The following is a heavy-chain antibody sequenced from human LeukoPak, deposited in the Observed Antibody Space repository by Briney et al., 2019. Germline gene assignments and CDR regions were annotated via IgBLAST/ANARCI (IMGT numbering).Heavy chain of an antibody. Sequence: GGSLRLSCAPSGFTFSSYAMSWVRQAPGKGLQWVSLIIGSGSTKHYLDSVKGRFTISRDNAKNTLYLQISSLRVEDTAIYYFAKGDIAAAGTVDFDQWGQGTVVSVSS. J-gene: IGHJ4*02. CDR3: AKGDIAAAGTVDFDQ. CDR2: IIGSGSTK. CDR1: GFTFSSYA. V-gene: IGHV3-23*01. D-gene: IGHD6-13*01.